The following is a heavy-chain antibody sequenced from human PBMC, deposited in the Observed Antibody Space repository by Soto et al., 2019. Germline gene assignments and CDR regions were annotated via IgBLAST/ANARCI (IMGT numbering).Heavy chain of an antibody. V-gene: IGHV3-30*18. J-gene: IGHJ6*02. CDR3: AKVTSSVCYSNYYYGMDV. Sequence: QVQLVESGGGVVQPGRSLRLSCAASGFTFSSYGMHWVRQAPGKGLEWVAVISYDGSNKYYADSVKGRFTISRDNSKNTLYLQMNSLRAEDTAVYYCAKVTSSVCYSNYYYGMDVWGQGTTVTVCS. D-gene: IGHD4-4*01. CDR2: ISYDGSNK. CDR1: GFTFSSYG.